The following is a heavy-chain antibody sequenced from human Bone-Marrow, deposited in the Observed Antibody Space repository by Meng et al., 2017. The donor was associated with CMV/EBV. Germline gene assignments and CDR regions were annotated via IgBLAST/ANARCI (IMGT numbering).Heavy chain of an antibody. J-gene: IGHJ6*02. D-gene: IGHD3-9*01. CDR2: IYPGDSDT. CDR3: ARVNVLRYPSGGMDV. V-gene: IGHV5-51*01. CDR1: GYSFTSYW. Sequence: KVSCKGSGYSFTSYWIGWVRQMPGKGLEWMGIIYPGDSDTRYSPSFQGQVTISADKSISTAYLQWSSLKASDTAMYYCARVNVLRYPSGGMDVWGRGPTVTVPS.